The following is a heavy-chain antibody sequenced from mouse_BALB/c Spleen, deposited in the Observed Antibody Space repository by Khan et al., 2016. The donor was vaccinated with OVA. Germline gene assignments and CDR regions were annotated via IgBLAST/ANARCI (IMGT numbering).Heavy chain of an antibody. CDR2: MSSGSSTI. Sequence: EVELVESGGGLVRPGGSRKLSCAASGFTFSSFGMHWVRQAPKKGLEWVAYMSSGSSTIYYVDTVKGRFTISRDNPKNTLFLQMTSLRSEDTAMYYCARSGGNFHWYFDVWGAGTSVTVSS. CDR3: ARSGGNFHWYFDV. CDR1: GFTFSSFG. V-gene: IGHV5-17*02. D-gene: IGHD2-1*01. J-gene: IGHJ1*01.